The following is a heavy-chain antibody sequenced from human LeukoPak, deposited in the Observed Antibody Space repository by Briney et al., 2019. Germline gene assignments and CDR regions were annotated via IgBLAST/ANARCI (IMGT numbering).Heavy chain of an antibody. Sequence: GASVKVSCKASGGTFSSYAISWVQQAPGQGLEWMGGIIPIFGTANYAQKFQGRVTITADKSTSTAYMELSSLRSEDTAVYYCARDPGDILTGPILGAFDIWGQGTMVTVSS. V-gene: IGHV1-69*06. CDR1: GGTFSSYA. CDR3: ARDPGDILTGPILGAFDI. CDR2: IIPIFGTA. D-gene: IGHD3-9*01. J-gene: IGHJ3*02.